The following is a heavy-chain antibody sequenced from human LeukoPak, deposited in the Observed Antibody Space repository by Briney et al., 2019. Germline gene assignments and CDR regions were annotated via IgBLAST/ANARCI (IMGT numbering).Heavy chain of an antibody. CDR3: ATTWNYYYYGMDV. CDR1: GSSISSYY. CDR2: IYYSGST. D-gene: IGHD1-14*01. Sequence: PSETLSLTCTVSGSSISSYYWSWIRQPPGKGLEWIGYIYYSGSTNYNPSLKSRVTISVDTSKNQFSLKLSSVTAADTAVYYCATTWNYYYYGMDVWGQGTTVTVSS. V-gene: IGHV4-59*01. J-gene: IGHJ6*02.